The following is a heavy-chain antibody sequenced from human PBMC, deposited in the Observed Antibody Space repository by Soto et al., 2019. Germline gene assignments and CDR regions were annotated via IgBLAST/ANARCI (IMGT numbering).Heavy chain of an antibody. CDR1: GDSISAYS. D-gene: IGHD5-12*01. J-gene: IGHJ4*02. Sequence: PSETLSLTCTVSGDSISAYSWSWVRQPPGKGLEWIGNIHYNGNTKYSPSLKSRVTMSVDTSKNHFSLRLISVTAADTAIYFCAREGNLGGWLQPLDFWGQGTPVTVSS. CDR3: AREGNLGGWLQPLDF. V-gene: IGHV4-59*01. CDR2: IHYNGNT.